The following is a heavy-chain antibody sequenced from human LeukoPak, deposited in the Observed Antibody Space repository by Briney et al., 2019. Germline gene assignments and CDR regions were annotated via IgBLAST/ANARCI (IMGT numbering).Heavy chain of an antibody. CDR2: ISGSGDKT. CDR3: AKVGGTVIV. CDR1: GFTFNSYA. Sequence: GGSLRLSCAASGFTFNSYAMSWVRQAPGKGLEWVSSISGSGDKTYYADSVKGRSTISRDNSKNTLYLQMNSLRAEDTAVYYCAKVGGTVIVWGQGTLVTVSS. D-gene: IGHD3-22*01. V-gene: IGHV3-23*01. J-gene: IGHJ4*02.